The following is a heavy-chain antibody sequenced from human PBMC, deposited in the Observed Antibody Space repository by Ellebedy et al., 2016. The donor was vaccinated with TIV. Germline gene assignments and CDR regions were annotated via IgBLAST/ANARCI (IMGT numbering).Heavy chain of an antibody. J-gene: IGHJ4*02. Sequence: GESLKISCAASGFTFSSYAMHWVRQAPGKGLEWVAVISYDGSNKYYADSVKGRFTISRDNSKNTLYLQMNSLRAEDTAVYYCARDVSSSGYRIFDYWGQGTLVTVSS. CDR3: ARDVSSSGYRIFDY. D-gene: IGHD3-22*01. CDR2: ISYDGSNK. V-gene: IGHV3-30-3*01. CDR1: GFTFSSYA.